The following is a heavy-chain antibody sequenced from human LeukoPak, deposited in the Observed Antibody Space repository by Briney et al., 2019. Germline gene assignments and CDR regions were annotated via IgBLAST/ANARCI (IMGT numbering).Heavy chain of an antibody. CDR2: INHSGST. J-gene: IGHJ4*02. CDR3: ARQNYDSSGFPCFDY. Sequence: PSETLSLTCAVYGGSFSGYYWSWTRQPPGKGLEWIGEINHSGSTNYNPSLKSRVTISVDTSKNQFSLKLSSVTAADTAVYYCARQNYDSSGFPCFDYWGQGTLVTVSS. CDR1: GGSFSGYY. D-gene: IGHD3-22*01. V-gene: IGHV4-34*01.